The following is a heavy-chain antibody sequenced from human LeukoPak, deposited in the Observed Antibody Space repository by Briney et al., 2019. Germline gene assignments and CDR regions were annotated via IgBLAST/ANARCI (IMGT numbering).Heavy chain of an antibody. CDR2: SYYSGST. D-gene: IGHD3-22*01. CDR3: ARAPRERAMIVGGDAFDI. J-gene: IGHJ3*02. Sequence: SETLSLTCTVSGGSISSYYWSWIRQPPGKGLDRIGYSYYSGSTNYNPSLKSRVTISVDTSKNQFSLKLSSVTAADTAVYYCARAPRERAMIVGGDAFDIWGQGTMVTVSS. CDR1: GGSISSYY. V-gene: IGHV4-59*01.